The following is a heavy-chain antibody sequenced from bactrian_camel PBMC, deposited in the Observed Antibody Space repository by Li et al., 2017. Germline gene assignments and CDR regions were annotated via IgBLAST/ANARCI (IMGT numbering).Heavy chain of an antibody. V-gene: IGHV3S42*01. J-gene: IGHJ4*01. D-gene: IGHD1*01. CDR2: INSGGRT. CDR1: GFFFSSYA. CDR3: AIGLYSPDSV. Sequence: VQLVESGGGLVQPGGSLRLSCAASGFFFSSYAMTWVRQAPGKGLEWVSTINSGGRTGYADSVKGRFTISRDNAKNTLYLQLNSLKTEDTAMYYCAIGLYSPDSVRGQGTQVTVS.